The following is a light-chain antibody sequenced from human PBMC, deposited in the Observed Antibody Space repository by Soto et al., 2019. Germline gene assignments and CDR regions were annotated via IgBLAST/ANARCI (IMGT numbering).Light chain of an antibody. Sequence: EIVLTQSPGTLYFSPGDRATLACRARQSVSSYYLAWYQQKPGQAPRLLIYAASSRAPGIPDRFSGGGSGTDFTLSISRLEPEDFAVYYCQQCSSSPWTFGQGTKVAIK. CDR1: QSVSSYY. CDR2: AAS. J-gene: IGKJ1*01. V-gene: IGKV3-20*01. CDR3: QQCSSSPWT.